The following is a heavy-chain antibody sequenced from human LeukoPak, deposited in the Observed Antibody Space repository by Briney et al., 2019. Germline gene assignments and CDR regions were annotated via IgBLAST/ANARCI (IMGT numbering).Heavy chain of an antibody. CDR2: ISGTTGRA. J-gene: IGHJ4*02. CDR3: AKRVVATTYYFDY. V-gene: IGHV3-23*01. D-gene: IGHD2-2*01. CDR1: GFSFSSSA. Sequence: GGSLRLSCAASGFSFSSSAMSWVRQAPGKGLEWVSTISGTTGRAYYADSVKGRFTISRDNSKNTLYLQMNSLRAEDTALYYCAKRVVATTYYFDYWGQGTLVTVSS.